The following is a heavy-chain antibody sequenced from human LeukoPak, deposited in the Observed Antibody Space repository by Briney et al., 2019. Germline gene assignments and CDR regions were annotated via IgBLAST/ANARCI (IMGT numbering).Heavy chain of an antibody. CDR2: IYYSGST. Sequence: SETLSLTCTVSGGSISSYYWSWIRQPPGKGLEWIGYIYYSGSTNYNPSLKSRVTISVDTSKNQFSLKLSSVTAADTAVYYCARGLGSYYYYMDVWAKGTTVTVSS. V-gene: IGHV4-59*01. CDR3: ARGLGSYYYYMDV. CDR1: GGSISSYY. D-gene: IGHD5-12*01. J-gene: IGHJ6*03.